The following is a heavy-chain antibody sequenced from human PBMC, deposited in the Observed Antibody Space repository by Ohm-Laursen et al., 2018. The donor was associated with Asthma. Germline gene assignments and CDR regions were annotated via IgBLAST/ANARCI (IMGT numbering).Heavy chain of an antibody. J-gene: IGHJ6*02. CDR2: INAGNGNT. Sequence: GASVKVSCKASGYTFTSYAMHWVRQAPGQRLEWMGWINAGNGNTKYSQKFQGRVTITRDTSASTAYLELSSLRSEDTAVYYCARGSGSYKDYYYGMDVWGQGTTVTVSS. V-gene: IGHV1-3*01. CDR3: ARGSGSYKDYYYGMDV. D-gene: IGHD3-10*01. CDR1: GYTFTSYA.